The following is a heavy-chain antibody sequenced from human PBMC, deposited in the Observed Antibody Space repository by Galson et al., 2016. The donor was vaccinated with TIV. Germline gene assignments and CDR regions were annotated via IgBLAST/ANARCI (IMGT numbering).Heavy chain of an antibody. CDR3: ARDRVVDATYYYYYYGMDV. J-gene: IGHJ6*02. CDR1: GLSVSINY. D-gene: IGHD2-15*01. CDR2: ISDGGST. Sequence: SLRLSCAASGLSVSINYMTWVRQAPGKGLEWVSLISDGGSTYYPDSVKGRFTISRDNSKNTLYLQMNSLRVEDTAVYYCARDRVVDATYYYYYYGMDVWGQGTAVTVSS. V-gene: IGHV3-66*02.